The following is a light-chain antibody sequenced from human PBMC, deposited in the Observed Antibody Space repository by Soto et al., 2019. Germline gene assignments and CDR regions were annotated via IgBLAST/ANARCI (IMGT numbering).Light chain of an antibody. CDR1: QSLSRW. V-gene: IGKV1-5*01. J-gene: IGKJ1*01. CDR3: QHYHSFPWT. CDR2: DVS. Sequence: DIQMTQSPSTLSASVGDRVTITCRATQSLSRWLAWYQQKPGKAPQLLIYDVSNLESGIPSRFSGSGSGTEFALTISSLQHDDFATYYCQHYHSFPWTFGQGTKVEVK.